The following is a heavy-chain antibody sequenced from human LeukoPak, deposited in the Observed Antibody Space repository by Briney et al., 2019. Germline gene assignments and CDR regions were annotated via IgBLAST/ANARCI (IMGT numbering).Heavy chain of an antibody. Sequence: PGGSLRLSCAASGFTFSSYAMSWVRQAPGKGLEWVSAISGSGGSTYYADSVKGRFTIPRDNSKNTLYLQMNSLRAEDTAVYYCAKDRRSGYYTYDAFDIWGQGTMVTVSS. D-gene: IGHD3-3*01. V-gene: IGHV3-23*01. CDR1: GFTFSSYA. CDR2: ISGSGGST. J-gene: IGHJ3*02. CDR3: AKDRRSGYYTYDAFDI.